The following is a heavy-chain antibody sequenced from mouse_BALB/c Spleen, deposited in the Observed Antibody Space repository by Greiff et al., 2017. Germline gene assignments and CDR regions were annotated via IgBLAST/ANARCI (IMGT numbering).Heavy chain of an antibody. CDR1: GYTFTSYD. V-gene: IGHV1S56*01. CDR2: IYPGDGSI. J-gene: IGHJ1*01. D-gene: IGHD1-2*01. Sequence: QVQLQQSGPELVKPGALVKISCKASGYTFTSYDINWVKQRPGQGLEWIGWIYPGDGSIKYNENFKGKATLTADKPSSTDYMQLSSLTSENSAVYFCAESEYYGYDWYFDGWGAGTTVTVSS. CDR3: AESEYYGYDWYFDG.